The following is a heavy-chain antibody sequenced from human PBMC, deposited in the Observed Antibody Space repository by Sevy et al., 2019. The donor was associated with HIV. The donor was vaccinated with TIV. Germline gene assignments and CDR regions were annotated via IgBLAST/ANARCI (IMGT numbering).Heavy chain of an antibody. CDR1: GYTFTSQY. CDR3: ARDSDNYDILTGYYPFDY. Sequence: ASVKVSCKASGYTFTSQYMHWVRQAPGQGLEWMGIINPSGGSTSYAQKFQGRVTMTRDTSTSTVYMELSSLRSEDTAVYYCARDSDNYDILTGYYPFDYWGQGTLVTVSS. J-gene: IGHJ4*02. V-gene: IGHV1-46*01. D-gene: IGHD3-9*01. CDR2: INPSGGST.